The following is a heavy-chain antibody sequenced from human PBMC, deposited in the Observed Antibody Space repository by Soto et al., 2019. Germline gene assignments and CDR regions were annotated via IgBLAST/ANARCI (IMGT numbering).Heavy chain of an antibody. J-gene: IGHJ4*02. CDR3: ARSYSSGWEFDY. CDR2: ISSTGRTI. D-gene: IGHD6-19*01. Sequence: PGGSLRLSCGASGFTFSNYYMSWIRPAPGKGLEWVAYISSTGRTIYYADSVKGRFTVSSDNAQNSLSLKLNSLRVEDTAVYYCARSYSSGWEFDYWGQGTQVTVSS. V-gene: IGHV3-11*01. CDR1: GFTFSNYY.